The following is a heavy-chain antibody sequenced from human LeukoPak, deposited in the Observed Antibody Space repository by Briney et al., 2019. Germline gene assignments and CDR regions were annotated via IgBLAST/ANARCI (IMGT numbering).Heavy chain of an antibody. D-gene: IGHD1-26*01. CDR2: IIPILGTA. V-gene: IGHV1-69*05. Sequence: SVKVSCKASGGTFSSYAISWVRQAPGQGLEWMGGIIPILGTANYAQKFQGRVTITTDESTSTAYMELSSLRSEDTAVYYCASVGATRKNAFDIWGQGTMVTVSS. CDR3: ASVGATRKNAFDI. J-gene: IGHJ3*02. CDR1: GGTFSSYA.